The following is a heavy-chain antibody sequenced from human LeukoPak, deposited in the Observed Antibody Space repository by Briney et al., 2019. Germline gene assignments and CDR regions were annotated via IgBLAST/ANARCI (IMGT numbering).Heavy chain of an antibody. CDR3: ARGFCNFED. D-gene: IGHD3-3*01. CDR1: RFSASGYY. J-gene: IGHJ4*02. V-gene: IGHV3-66*02. CDR2: IYSGGDT. Sequence: GGSRRPACAASRFSASGYYMSWVRQAPGRGLERVSVIYSGGDTSYADSVKGRFTVSRDNAKNTVDLHMNGLRPEDTAFYYCARGFCNFEDWGGGTLVTVSS.